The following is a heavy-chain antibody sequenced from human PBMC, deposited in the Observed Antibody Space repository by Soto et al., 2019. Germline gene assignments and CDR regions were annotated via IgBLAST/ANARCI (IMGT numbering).Heavy chain of an antibody. CDR1: GFTFSSYA. Sequence: ESGGGVVQPGRSLRLSCAASGFTFSSYAMHWVRQAPGKGLEWVAVISYDGSNKYYADSVKGRFTISRDNSKNTLYLQMNSLRAEDTAVYYCARNDYGDYNYGMDVWGQGTTVTVSS. J-gene: IGHJ6*02. D-gene: IGHD4-17*01. CDR2: ISYDGSNK. CDR3: ARNDYGDYNYGMDV. V-gene: IGHV3-30-3*01.